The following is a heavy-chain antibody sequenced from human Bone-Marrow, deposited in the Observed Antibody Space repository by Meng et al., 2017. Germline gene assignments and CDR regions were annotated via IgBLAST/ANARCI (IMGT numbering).Heavy chain of an antibody. D-gene: IGHD3-16*02. Sequence: GESLKISCVASGGIFRNLWMTWVRQAPGKGLEWVGRIKSKVNGGTTDFAAPVKGRFTISRDDPENTLYLQMNSLKTEDTAVYYCTTDLPLTEGGVITTWGQGTLVTVSS. J-gene: IGHJ5*02. V-gene: IGHV3-15*01. CDR1: GGIFRNLW. CDR3: TTDLPLTEGGVITT. CDR2: IKSKVNGGTT.